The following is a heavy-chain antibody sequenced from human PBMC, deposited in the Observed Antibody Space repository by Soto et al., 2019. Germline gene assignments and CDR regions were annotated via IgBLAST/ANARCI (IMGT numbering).Heavy chain of an antibody. J-gene: IGHJ4*02. Sequence: GGSLRLSCATSGFTFSSYDLHWVRQAPGKGLEWVAVISFDGSTKYYADSVKGRFTISRDNSRNTLYLQLNSLRAEDTAVYYCAKEGEHSSGWANCDYWGQGT. CDR2: ISFDGSTK. CDR3: AKEGEHSSGWANCDY. CDR1: GFTFSSYD. D-gene: IGHD6-19*01. V-gene: IGHV3-30-3*01.